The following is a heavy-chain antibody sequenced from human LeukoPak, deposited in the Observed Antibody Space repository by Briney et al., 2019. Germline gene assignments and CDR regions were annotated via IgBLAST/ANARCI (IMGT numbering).Heavy chain of an antibody. Sequence: GRTLSLSRAASVFTVSSNYMTGVPGAPGRGLVGVSAISGSGGSTYCADSVKGRFPICRDNSKNTLYLQMNSLRAEATAVYYCATYKGYYGSGSSPHWGQGTLVTVSS. V-gene: IGHV3-23*01. CDR1: VFTVSSNY. J-gene: IGHJ4*02. CDR2: ISGSGGST. D-gene: IGHD3-10*01. CDR3: ATYKGYYGSGSSPH.